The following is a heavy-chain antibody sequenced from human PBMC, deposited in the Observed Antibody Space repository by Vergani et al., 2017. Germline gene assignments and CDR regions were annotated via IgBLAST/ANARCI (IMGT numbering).Heavy chain of an antibody. CDR3: ARVRDGYNYGYYYYYYYMDV. V-gene: IGHV4-31*03. D-gene: IGHD5-24*01. J-gene: IGHJ6*03. Sequence: QVQLQESGPGLVKPSQTLSLTCTVSGGSISSGGYYWSWIRQHPGKGLEWIGYIYYSGSTYYNPSLKSRVTISVDTSKNPFSLKLSSVTAADTAVYYCARVRDGYNYGYYYYYYYMDVWGKGTTVTVSS. CDR2: IYYSGST. CDR1: GGSISSGGYY.